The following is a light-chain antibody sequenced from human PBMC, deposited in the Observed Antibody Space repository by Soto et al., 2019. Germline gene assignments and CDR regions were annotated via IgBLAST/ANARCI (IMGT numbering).Light chain of an antibody. V-gene: IGLV2-8*01. CDR2: EVS. CDR3: GSYADSLVV. CDR1: SSDVGGYNY. J-gene: IGLJ2*01. Sequence: QSVLTQPPSASGSPGQSVTISCTGTSSDVGGYNYVSWYQQHPGKAPKLMVYEVSKRPSGVPARFSGSKSGNTASLTVSGLDAEDEADYYCGSYADSLVVFGGGTKLTVL.